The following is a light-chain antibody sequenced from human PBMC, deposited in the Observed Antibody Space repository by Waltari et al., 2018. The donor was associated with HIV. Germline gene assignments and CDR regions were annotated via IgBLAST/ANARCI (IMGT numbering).Light chain of an antibody. V-gene: IGKV3-15*01. J-gene: IGKJ2*01. CDR2: AAS. CDR3: QQYHKWPET. Sequence: EILMTQSPATLSVSPGGGGTLSCRASQTVHSNLAWFQQKPGPAPRLLIYAASTRATDIPDRFSASGSGTEFTLTISSLQSEDFAVYFCQQYHKWPETFGQGTKLEIK. CDR1: QTVHSN.